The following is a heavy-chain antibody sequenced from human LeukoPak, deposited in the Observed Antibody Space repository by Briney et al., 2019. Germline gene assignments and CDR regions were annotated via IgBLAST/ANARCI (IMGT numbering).Heavy chain of an antibody. J-gene: IGHJ4*02. CDR1: GFTFSSYA. V-gene: IGHV3-30*04. Sequence: PGRSLRLSCAASGFTFSSYAMHWVRQAPGKGLEWVAVISYDGSNKYYADSVKGRFTISRDNSKNTLYLQMNSLRAEDTAVYYCARDWGYYGSGSYDWGQGTLVTVSS. CDR2: ISYDGSNK. D-gene: IGHD3-10*01. CDR3: ARDWGYYGSGSYD.